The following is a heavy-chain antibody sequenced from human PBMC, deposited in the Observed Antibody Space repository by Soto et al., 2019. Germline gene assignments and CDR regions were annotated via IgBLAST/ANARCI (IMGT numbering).Heavy chain of an antibody. CDR2: IDPSDSYT. Sequence: GESLQISCKGSGYSFTSYWISWVRQMTGKGLEWMGRIDPSDSYTNYSPSFQGHVTISADKSISTAYLQWSSLKASDTAMYYCARTSAAGKYYYGMDVWGQGTTVTVSS. J-gene: IGHJ6*02. CDR3: ARTSAAGKYYYGMDV. CDR1: GYSFTSYW. V-gene: IGHV5-10-1*01. D-gene: IGHD6-13*01.